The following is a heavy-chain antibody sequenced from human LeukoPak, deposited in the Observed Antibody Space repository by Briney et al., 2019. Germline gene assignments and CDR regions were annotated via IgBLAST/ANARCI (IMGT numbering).Heavy chain of an antibody. CDR3: ARDRGSYSQRQFDY. V-gene: IGHV3-11*01. J-gene: IGHJ4*02. CDR2: ISSSGSTI. D-gene: IGHD1-26*01. Sequence: SRGSPRLSCAASGLQFNDQHMSLVRQAPRKRLEWVSYISSSGSTIYYADSVKGRFTISRDNAKNSLFLQMNSLRAEDTAVYYCARDRGSYSQRQFDYWGQGTLVTVSS. CDR1: GLQFNDQH.